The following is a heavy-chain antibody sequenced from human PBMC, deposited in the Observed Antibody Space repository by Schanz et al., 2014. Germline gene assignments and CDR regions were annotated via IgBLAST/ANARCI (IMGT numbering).Heavy chain of an antibody. V-gene: IGHV4-59*08. CDR1: GGSIRTYF. J-gene: IGHJ5*02. CDR2: IYYSGST. CDR3: ARQYSGWSRFDP. D-gene: IGHD6-19*01. Sequence: QVQLQESGPGLVKPSETLSLTCSVSGGSIRTYFWAWIRQPPGKGLEWIGFIYYSGSTNYNPSLKGRVPISVDMPRNQSPRTRNSVTAADMGVYYCARQYSGWSRFDPWGQGIRVTVSS.